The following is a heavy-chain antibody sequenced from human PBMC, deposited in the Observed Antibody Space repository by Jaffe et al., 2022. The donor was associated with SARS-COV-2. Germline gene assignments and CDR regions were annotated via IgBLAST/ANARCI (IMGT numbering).Heavy chain of an antibody. D-gene: IGHD6-19*01. CDR3: ARRSSSGWYYFDY. CDR1: GFSVSSNY. CDR2: IYFGGDT. J-gene: IGHJ4*02. Sequence: EVQLVESGGGLIQPGGSLRLSCAASGFSVSSNYMNWVRQAPGKGLEWVSVIYFGGDTYYADSVKGRFTISRDNSKNTVYLQMNSLRTEDTAVYYCARRSSSGWYYFDYWGRGTLVTVSS. V-gene: IGHV3-53*01.